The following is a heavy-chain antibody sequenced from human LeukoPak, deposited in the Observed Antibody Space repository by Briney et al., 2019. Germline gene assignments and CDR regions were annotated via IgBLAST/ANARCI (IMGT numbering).Heavy chain of an antibody. CDR1: GFTFSSYA. CDR2: ISYDGSNK. Sequence: PGRSLRLSCAASGFTFSSYAMHWVRQAPGKGLEWVAVISYDGSNKYYADSVKGRFTISRDNSKNTLYLQMNSLRAEDTAVYYCARELTMIVGPDYWGQGTLVTVSS. D-gene: IGHD3-22*01. V-gene: IGHV3-30-3*01. CDR3: ARELTMIVGPDY. J-gene: IGHJ4*02.